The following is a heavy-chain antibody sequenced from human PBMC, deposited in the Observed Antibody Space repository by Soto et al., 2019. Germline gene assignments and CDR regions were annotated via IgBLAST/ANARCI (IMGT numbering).Heavy chain of an antibody. J-gene: IGHJ6*03. Sequence: EVQLAESGGGLAQPGGSLRLSCAASGFTLSGYAMDWVRQAPGKGLEYVSGISSNGVGTYYANSVQGRFTISRDNSKNTVYLQMGSLRPEDMAVYYCARRARPDFYYMAVWGKETTVTVSS. V-gene: IGHV3-64*01. D-gene: IGHD6-6*01. CDR2: ISSNGVGT. CDR3: ARRARPDFYYMAV. CDR1: GFTLSGYA.